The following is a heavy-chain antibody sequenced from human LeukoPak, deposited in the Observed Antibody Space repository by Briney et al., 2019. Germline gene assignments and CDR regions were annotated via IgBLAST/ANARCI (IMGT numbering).Heavy chain of an antibody. CDR2: IYYSGST. CDR3: ARYGDPRGYYYYGVDV. J-gene: IGHJ6*02. CDR1: GGSISTYY. V-gene: IGHV4-59*01. Sequence: SETLSLTCTVSGGSISTYYWSWIRQPPGKGLEWMGYIYYSGSTNYNPSLKSRVTISVDTSKNQFSLKLRSVTAADTAVYYCARYGDPRGYYYYGVDVWGQGTTVTVS. D-gene: IGHD4-17*01.